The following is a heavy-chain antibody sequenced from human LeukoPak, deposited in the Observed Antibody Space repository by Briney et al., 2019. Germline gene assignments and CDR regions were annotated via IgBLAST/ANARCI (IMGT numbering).Heavy chain of an antibody. CDR3: ARVIGDIAAAGTYYYYYMDV. Sequence: GASVKVSCKASGGTFSSYAISWVRQAPGQGLEWMGGIIPIFGTANYAQKFQGRVTITTDESKSTAYMELSSLRSEDTAVYYCARVIGDIAAAGTYYYYYMDVWGKGTTVTVSS. CDR1: GGTFSSYA. CDR2: IIPIFGTA. D-gene: IGHD6-13*01. V-gene: IGHV1-69*05. J-gene: IGHJ6*03.